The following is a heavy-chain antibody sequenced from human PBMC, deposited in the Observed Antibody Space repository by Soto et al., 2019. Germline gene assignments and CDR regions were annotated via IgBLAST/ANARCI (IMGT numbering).Heavy chain of an antibody. V-gene: IGHV4-39*01. D-gene: IGHD6-13*01. J-gene: IGHJ4*02. CDR3: AISSGMSSSWLEYFDY. CDR2: IYYSGST. Sequence: SETLSLTCTVSGGSISSSSYYWGWIRQPPGKGLEWIGSIYYSGSTYYNPSLKSRVTISVDTSKNQFSLKLSSVTAADTAVYYCAISSGMSSSWLEYFDYWGQGTLGTVSS. CDR1: GGSISSSSYY.